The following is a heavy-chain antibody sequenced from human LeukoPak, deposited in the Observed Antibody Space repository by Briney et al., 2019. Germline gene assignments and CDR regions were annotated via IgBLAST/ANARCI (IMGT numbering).Heavy chain of an antibody. D-gene: IGHD4-17*01. Sequence: TGGSLRLSCAASGFIFYDYGMSWVRQAPGRGLEWVSVITWNGGSTNYADSVKGRFTISRDNAKNTLYLQMNSLRAEDTALYYCAMDRTMTTVTDFDSWGQGTLVTVSS. CDR1: GFIFYDYG. V-gene: IGHV3-20*04. J-gene: IGHJ4*02. CDR2: ITWNGGST. CDR3: AMDRTMTTVTDFDS.